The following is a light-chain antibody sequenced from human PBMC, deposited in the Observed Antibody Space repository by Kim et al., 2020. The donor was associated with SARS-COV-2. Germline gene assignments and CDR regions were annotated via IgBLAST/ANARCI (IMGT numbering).Light chain of an antibody. CDR2: DAS. CDR1: QSVGRN. J-gene: IGKJ1*01. Sequence: VSPGERASLAARARQSVGRNLAWYQQTPGQAPRLLIYDASTRASSMPAMFSGGWSGTEFALTISNLQSEDFAVYYCQQYNNWPRTFCQWTKVEIK. CDR3: QQYNNWPRT. V-gene: IGKV3-15*01.